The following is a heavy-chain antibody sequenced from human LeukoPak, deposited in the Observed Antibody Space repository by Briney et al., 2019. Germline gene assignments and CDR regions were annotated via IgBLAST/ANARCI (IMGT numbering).Heavy chain of an antibody. V-gene: IGHV3-23*01. Sequence: GGSLRLSCAASGLTFSNYAMSWVRQAPGKGLEWVSAISGSGGSTYYADSVKGRFTISRDNSKNTLYLQMSSLRAEDTAVYFCARDVWFGDYRWFDPWGQGTLVTVSS. CDR3: ARDVWFGDYRWFDP. CDR1: GLTFSNYA. D-gene: IGHD3-10*01. CDR2: ISGSGGST. J-gene: IGHJ5*02.